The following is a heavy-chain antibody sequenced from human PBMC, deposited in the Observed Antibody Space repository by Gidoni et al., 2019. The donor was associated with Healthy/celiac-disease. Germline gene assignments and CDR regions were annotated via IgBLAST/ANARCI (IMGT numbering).Heavy chain of an antibody. J-gene: IGHJ3*02. V-gene: IGHV5-51*01. Sequence: EVQLVQSGAEVKTPGESLKISCKGSGYSFTSYWIGWVRQMPGKGLEWMGIIYPGDSDTRYSPSFQGQVTISADKSISTAYLQWSSLKASDTAMYYCARQATIFALVDAFDIWGQGTMVTVSS. CDR2: IYPGDSDT. D-gene: IGHD3-9*01. CDR3: ARQATIFALVDAFDI. CDR1: GYSFTSYW.